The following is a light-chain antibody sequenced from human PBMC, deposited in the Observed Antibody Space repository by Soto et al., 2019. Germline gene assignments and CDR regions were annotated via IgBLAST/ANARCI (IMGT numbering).Light chain of an antibody. V-gene: IGKV3-11*01. Sequence: IVLTQSPATLSLYTGERATLSCRASQSVSSYLAWYQQKPGQAPRLLIYDASNRATGIPARFSGSGSGTDFTLTISSLEPEDFAVYYCQQRSNWPSGFGGGTKVDIK. CDR1: QSVSSY. J-gene: IGKJ4*01. CDR2: DAS. CDR3: QQRSNWPSG.